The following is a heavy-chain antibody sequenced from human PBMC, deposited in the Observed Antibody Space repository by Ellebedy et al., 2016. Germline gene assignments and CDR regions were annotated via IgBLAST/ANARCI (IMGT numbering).Heavy chain of an antibody. J-gene: IGHJ4*02. V-gene: IGHV4-30-4*01. CDR2: IYNNGST. CDR3: ARDLQFFEGLL. CDR1: GGSITSRDYY. D-gene: IGHD3-3*01. Sequence: SETLSLTCTVSGGSITSRDYYRIWIRQSPGKGLEWIGSIYNNGSTTFNPSLKSRISISIDTSKNQFSLRLTSVTAADTALYYCARDLQFFEGLLWGQGTLVTVSS.